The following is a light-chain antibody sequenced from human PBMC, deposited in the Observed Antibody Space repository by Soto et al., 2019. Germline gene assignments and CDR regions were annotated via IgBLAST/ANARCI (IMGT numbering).Light chain of an antibody. CDR3: SSYAGSNNLV. Sequence: QSVLTQPPSASGSPGQSVTISCTGTSSDVGAYNYVSWYQQHTGKAPKLMIYEVSKRPSGVPDRISGSKSGNTASLTVSGLQAEDEADYYCSSYAGSNNLVFGGGTKLTVL. CDR2: EVS. J-gene: IGLJ2*01. CDR1: SSDVGAYNY. V-gene: IGLV2-8*01.